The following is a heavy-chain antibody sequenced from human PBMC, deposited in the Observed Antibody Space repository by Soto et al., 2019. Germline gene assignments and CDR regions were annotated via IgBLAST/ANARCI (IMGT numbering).Heavy chain of an antibody. J-gene: IGHJ4*02. V-gene: IGHV4-59*01. CDR2: IYYSGST. CDR1: GGSISSYY. Sequence: PSETLSLTCTVSGGSISSYYWSWIRQPPGKGLEWIGYIYYSGSTNYNPSLKSRVTISVDTSKNQFSLKLSSVTAADTAVYYCAREGEYRSSYGGFDYWGQGTLVTVSS. D-gene: IGHD6-6*01. CDR3: AREGEYRSSYGGFDY.